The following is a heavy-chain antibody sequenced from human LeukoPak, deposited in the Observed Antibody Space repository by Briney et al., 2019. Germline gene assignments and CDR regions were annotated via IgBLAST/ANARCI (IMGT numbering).Heavy chain of an antibody. J-gene: IGHJ4*01. V-gene: IGHV3-11*01. CDR2: ISGSGSDM. D-gene: IGHD2-8*01. Sequence: GGSLRLSCVVSGFGFSDSYMTWIRQTPGKGLEWLAYISGSGSDMYYADSVKGRFTISRDNAKNSLYLQMNGLRPDDTALYYCSTDPRLLIYWGHGTLVTVSS. CDR3: STDPRLLIY. CDR1: GFGFSDSY.